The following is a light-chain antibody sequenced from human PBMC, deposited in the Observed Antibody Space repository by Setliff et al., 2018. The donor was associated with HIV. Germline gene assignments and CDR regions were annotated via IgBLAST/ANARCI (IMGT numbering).Light chain of an antibody. CDR1: SSDVGGYNF. J-gene: IGLJ1*01. V-gene: IGLV2-11*01. CDR3: CSYAGGYSYA. Sequence: ALTQPRSVSGSPGQSVTISCTGTSSDVGGYNFVSWYQHHPGKAPKLMIYDATMRPSGVPDRFSGSKSGNTASLIISGLQAEDEADYYCCSYAGGYSYAFGTGTKVTVL. CDR2: DAT.